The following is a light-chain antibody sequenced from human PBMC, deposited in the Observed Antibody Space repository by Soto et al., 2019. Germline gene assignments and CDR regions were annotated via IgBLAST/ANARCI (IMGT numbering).Light chain of an antibody. CDR3: SSYTSSSTPV. V-gene: IGLV2-14*01. CDR1: SSDVGAYNY. Sequence: QSALTQPPSASGSPGQSATISCTGTSSDVGAYNYVSWYQQHPGKAPKLMIYDVSNRPSGVSNRFSGSKSGNTASLTISGLQAEDEADYYCSSYTSSSTPVFGTGTKVTVL. CDR2: DVS. J-gene: IGLJ1*01.